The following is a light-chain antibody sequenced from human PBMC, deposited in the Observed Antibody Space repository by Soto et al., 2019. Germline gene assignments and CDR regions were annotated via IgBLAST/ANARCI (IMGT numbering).Light chain of an antibody. Sequence: QSALTQPAAVSGSPGQSITISCTGTSGDIGAYNYVSWYQQYTGKAPKLMIYEVSNRPSGVSNRFSGSKSGNTASLTISGLQAEDEADYHCASYTTGTTLVVFGGGTKLTVL. CDR2: EVS. CDR1: SGDIGAYNY. J-gene: IGLJ3*02. V-gene: IGLV2-14*01. CDR3: ASYTTGTTLVV.